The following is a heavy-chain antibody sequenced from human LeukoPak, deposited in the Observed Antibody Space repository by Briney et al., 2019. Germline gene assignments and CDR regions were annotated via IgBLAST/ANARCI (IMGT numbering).Heavy chain of an antibody. CDR1: GYTLTELS. CDR3: ATRLWFGELLGGDY. CDR2: FDPEGGET. Sequence: ASVKVSCKVSGYTLTELSMHWVRQAPGKGLEWMGGFDPEGGETIYAQKFQGRVTMTEDTSTDTAYMELSSLRSEDTAVYYCATRLWFGELLGGDYWGQGTLVTVSS. J-gene: IGHJ4*02. D-gene: IGHD3-10*01. V-gene: IGHV1-24*01.